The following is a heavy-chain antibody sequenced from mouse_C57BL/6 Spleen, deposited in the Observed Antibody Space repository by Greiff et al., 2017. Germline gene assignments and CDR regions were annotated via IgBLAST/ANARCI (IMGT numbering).Heavy chain of an antibody. CDR1: GFNIKDYY. CDR3: DRGASGNYEGFAY. D-gene: IGHD2-1*01. V-gene: IGHV14-2*01. J-gene: IGHJ3*01. Sequence: VQLQQSGAELVKPGASVKLSCTASGFNIKDYYMHWVKQRTEQGLEWIGRIDPEDGETKYAPKFQGQATITADTSSNTAYLQLSSLTSEDTDVYYCDRGASGNYEGFAYWGQGTLVTVSA. CDR2: IDPEDGET.